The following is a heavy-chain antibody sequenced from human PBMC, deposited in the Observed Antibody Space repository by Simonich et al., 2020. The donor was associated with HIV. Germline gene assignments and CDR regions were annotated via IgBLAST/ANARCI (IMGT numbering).Heavy chain of an antibody. CDR1: GGSISSYY. V-gene: IGHV4-59*01. D-gene: IGHD3-22*01. CDR3: ARHYYDSSGYYSGIDP. J-gene: IGHJ5*02. Sequence: QVQLQESGPGLVKPSETLSLTCTVSGGSISSYYWSWIRQPPGKGLEWIGYIYYRGSPNYNPSPKSRVTISVATSKNKFSLKLSSVTAADTAVYYCARHYYDSSGYYSGIDPWGQGTLVTVSS. CDR2: IYYRGSP.